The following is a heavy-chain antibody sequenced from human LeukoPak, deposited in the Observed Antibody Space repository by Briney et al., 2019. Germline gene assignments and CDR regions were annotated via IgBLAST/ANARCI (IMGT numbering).Heavy chain of an antibody. D-gene: IGHD3-10*01. CDR1: GFTVSSNY. J-gene: IGHJ5*02. V-gene: IGHV3-66*01. Sequence: GGSLRLSCAASGFTVSSNYMSWVRQAPGKGLEWVSVIYSGGSTYYADSVKGRFTISRDNSKNTLYLQMNSLRADDTAVYYCARNNWFGEFENWFDPWGQGTLVTVSS. CDR2: IYSGGST. CDR3: ARNNWFGEFENWFDP.